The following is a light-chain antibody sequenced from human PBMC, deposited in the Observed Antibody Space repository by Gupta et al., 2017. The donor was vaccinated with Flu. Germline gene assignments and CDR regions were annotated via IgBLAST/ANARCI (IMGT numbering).Light chain of an antibody. CDR3: QSYDNTLSGWV. Sequence: QSVLTQPPSVSGAPGQRVTISCTGSSSNIGASYRVHWYQQLPGTAPKLLIYDNNTRPSGVPARFSGSKSGTSASLAITGLQAEDEADYYCQSYDNTLSGWVFGGGTKLTVL. V-gene: IGLV1-40*01. CDR1: SSNIGASYR. J-gene: IGLJ3*02. CDR2: DNN.